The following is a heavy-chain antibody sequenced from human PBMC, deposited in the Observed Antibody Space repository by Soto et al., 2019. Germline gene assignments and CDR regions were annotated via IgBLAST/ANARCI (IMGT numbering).Heavy chain of an antibody. D-gene: IGHD2-15*01. J-gene: IGHJ6*03. CDR3: AKCDIVVPPAYYMDF. V-gene: IGHV3-23*01. Sequence: EVQLLESGGGLVQPGGSLRLSCVASGFTFSSYAMSWVRQAPGKGLEWVSLVSGSGGATYYADSVKGRFTISKDNFKKTVYLQMTSLGAEDTAIYYCAKCDIVVPPAYYMDFWGKGTTVIVS. CDR1: GFTFSSYA. CDR2: VSGSGGAT.